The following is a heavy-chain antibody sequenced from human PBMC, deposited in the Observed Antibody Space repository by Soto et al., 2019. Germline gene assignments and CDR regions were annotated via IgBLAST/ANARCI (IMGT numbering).Heavy chain of an antibody. V-gene: IGHV4-4*07. D-gene: IGHD5-18*01. Sequence: SETLSLTCTVCGGSISSYYWSWVRQPAGKGLEWIGRIYTSGSTNYNPSLKSRVTMSVDTSKNQFSLKLSSVTAADTAVYYCAREYSYGLIGYYYYGMDVWGQGTTVTVSS. CDR1: GGSISSYY. CDR2: IYTSGST. CDR3: AREYSYGLIGYYYYGMDV. J-gene: IGHJ6*02.